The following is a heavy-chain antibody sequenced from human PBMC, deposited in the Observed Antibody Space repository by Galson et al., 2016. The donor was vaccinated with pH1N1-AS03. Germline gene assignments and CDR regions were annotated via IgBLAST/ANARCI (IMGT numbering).Heavy chain of an antibody. CDR1: GYIFTNYW. D-gene: IGHD1-26*01. J-gene: IGHJ6*03. V-gene: IGHV5-51*03. Sequence: QSGAEVKKPGESLRISCEGSGYIFTNYWITWVRQMPGKGLEWMGSIYPGDSETRYSPSFHGQVTIPADKSINTAYLQWHSLKASDTAMYYCGRTQQELLEWGSNYFCMDVWGKGTTVTVFS. CDR2: IYPGDSET. CDR3: GRTQQELLEWGSNYFCMDV.